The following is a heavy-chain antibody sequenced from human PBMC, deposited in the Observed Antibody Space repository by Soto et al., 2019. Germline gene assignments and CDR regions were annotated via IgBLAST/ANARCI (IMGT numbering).Heavy chain of an antibody. V-gene: IGHV3-23*01. CDR1: RFTFSNYA. CDR3: AKDLVAAAAS. J-gene: IGHJ5*02. CDR2: ISESGGST. Sequence: DGQLLESGGGLGQPGGSLRLSCVGSRFTFSNYAISWVRQAPGKGLQWVSGISESGGSTHYADSVRGRFAISRDNSKNTVYLQMNSLRAEDTAIYYCAKDLVAAAASWGQGTLVTVSS. D-gene: IGHD6-13*01.